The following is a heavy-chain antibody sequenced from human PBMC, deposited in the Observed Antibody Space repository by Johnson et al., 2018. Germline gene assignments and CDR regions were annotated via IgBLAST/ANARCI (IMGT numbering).Heavy chain of an antibody. CDR1: GGSFSGYY. V-gene: IGHV4-34*01. CDR3: ARVGVVATDAFDI. Sequence: QVPLQQWGAGLLKPSETLSLTCAVYGGSFSGYYWSWIRQPPGKGLGWIGEINHSGSTNYHPSLKSRVTISVDTSKNQFSLKVSSWTAADTALYYCARVGVVATDAFDIWGQGTTVNVSS. J-gene: IGHJ3*02. CDR2: INHSGST. D-gene: IGHD1-26*01.